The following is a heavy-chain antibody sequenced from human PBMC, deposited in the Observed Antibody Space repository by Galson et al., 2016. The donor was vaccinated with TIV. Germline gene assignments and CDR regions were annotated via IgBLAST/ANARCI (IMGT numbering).Heavy chain of an antibody. CDR3: ARDVGHLTWAWGFDS. J-gene: IGHJ4*02. V-gene: IGHV1-69*04. CDR1: GDTFTSYT. CDR2: IVPMIDIT. Sequence: SVKVSCKASGDTFTSYTINWVRQAPGQGLEWMGRIVPMIDITNYAPNFQDRVTITGDKSTSTAYMELKSLRAEDTAVYYCARDVGHLTWAWGFDSWGQGALVTVSS. D-gene: IGHD3-16*01.